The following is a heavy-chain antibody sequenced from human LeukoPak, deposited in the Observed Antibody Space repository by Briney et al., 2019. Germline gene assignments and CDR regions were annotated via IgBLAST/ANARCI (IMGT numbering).Heavy chain of an antibody. CDR3: ARDRVGSGWPRPYYFEF. V-gene: IGHV1-2*02. CDR2: INPNTGAT. D-gene: IGHD6-19*01. CDR1: GYTFTGYY. Sequence: ASVKVSCKPSGYTFTGYYLHWVRQAPGQGPAWMGWINPNTGATMYAQNFQGRVTMTRDTSVSTGYMELRSLTSDDSAVYYCARDRVGSGWPRPYYFEFWGQGTLVTVSS. J-gene: IGHJ4*02.